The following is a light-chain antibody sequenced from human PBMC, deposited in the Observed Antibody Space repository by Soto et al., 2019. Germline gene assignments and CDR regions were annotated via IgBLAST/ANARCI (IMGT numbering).Light chain of an antibody. Sequence: QSALTQPASVSGSPGQSITISCTGTSSDVGGYNYVSWYQQRPGKAPKLMIYGVTNRPSGVSSRFSGSRSGNTASLTISGLQAEDEAEYFCNSYTISSTFVFGTGTKLTVL. J-gene: IGLJ1*01. CDR1: SSDVGGYNY. CDR3: NSYTISSTFV. CDR2: GVT. V-gene: IGLV2-14*01.